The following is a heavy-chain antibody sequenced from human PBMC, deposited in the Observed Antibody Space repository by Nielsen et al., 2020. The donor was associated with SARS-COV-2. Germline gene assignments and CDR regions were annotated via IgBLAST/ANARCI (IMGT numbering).Heavy chain of an antibody. V-gene: IGHV3-23*01. CDR1: GFSFSSYA. CDR3: ARDFRRGELLDGYYYYGMDV. D-gene: IGHD3-10*01. J-gene: IGHJ6*02. CDR2: ITGSGGDT. Sequence: GGSLRLSCAASGFSFSSYAITWVRQAPGKGLEWVSAITGSGGDTYYADSVKGRFTISRDNSRNTLYLQMNSLRAEDTAVYYSARDFRRGELLDGYYYYGMDVWGQGTTVTVSS.